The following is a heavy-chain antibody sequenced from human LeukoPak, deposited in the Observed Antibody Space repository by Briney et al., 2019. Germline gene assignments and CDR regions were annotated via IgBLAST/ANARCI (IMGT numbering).Heavy chain of an antibody. CDR2: IGASGADT. CDR3: ARRPRDTSGYYLGAFHD. D-gene: IGHD3-22*01. V-gene: IGHV3-23*01. J-gene: IGHJ3*01. CDR1: GFTFTNYA. Sequence: SGGSLGLSCAASGFTFTNYAMTWVRQAPGKGLEWVSVIGASGADTYYSDSVKGRFTVSRDNSQNTLFLHMSSLRAEDTAVYFCARRPRDTSGYYLGAFHDWGQGTTVTVSS.